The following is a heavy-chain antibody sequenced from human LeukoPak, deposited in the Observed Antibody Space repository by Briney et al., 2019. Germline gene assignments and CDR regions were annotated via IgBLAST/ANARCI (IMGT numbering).Heavy chain of an antibody. CDR3: ARGSKDIVVVPAATGPWFDP. J-gene: IGHJ5*02. D-gene: IGHD2-2*01. CDR1: GGSISSGGYY. Sequence: PSETLSLTCTVSGGSISSGGYYWSWIRQHPGKGLEWIVYIYYSGSTYYNPSLKSRVTISVDTSKNQFSLKLSSVTAADTAVYYCARGSKDIVVVPAATGPWFDPWGQGTLVTVSS. V-gene: IGHV4-31*03. CDR2: IYYSGST.